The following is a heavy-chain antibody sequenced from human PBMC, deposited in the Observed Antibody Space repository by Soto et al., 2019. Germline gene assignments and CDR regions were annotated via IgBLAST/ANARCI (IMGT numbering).Heavy chain of an antibody. Sequence: PGGSLRLSCAASGFTFSSYGMHWVRQAPGKGLEWVAVISYDGSNKYYADSVKGRFTISRDNSKNTLYLQMNSLRAEDTAVYYCAKDFDAWEYYYGMDVWGQGXTVTVYS. D-gene: IGHD1-26*01. V-gene: IGHV3-30*18. J-gene: IGHJ6*02. CDR2: ISYDGSNK. CDR3: AKDFDAWEYYYGMDV. CDR1: GFTFSSYG.